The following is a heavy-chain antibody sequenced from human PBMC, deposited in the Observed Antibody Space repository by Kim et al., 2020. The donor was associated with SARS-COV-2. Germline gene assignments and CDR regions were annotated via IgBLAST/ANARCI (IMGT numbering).Heavy chain of an antibody. J-gene: IGHJ4*02. CDR1: GFTFTSYA. CDR3: AKDLLSHHFDSSGYYVFES. D-gene: IGHD3-22*01. CDR2: ISASGGDT. V-gene: IGHV3-23*01. Sequence: GGSLRLSCAVSGFTFTSYAMTWVRQAPGRGLEWVSSISASGGDTYYADSVQGRFTISRDISKNTVYLQMNDLRAEDTAVYYCAKDLLSHHFDSSGYYVFESRGQGTLVTVST.